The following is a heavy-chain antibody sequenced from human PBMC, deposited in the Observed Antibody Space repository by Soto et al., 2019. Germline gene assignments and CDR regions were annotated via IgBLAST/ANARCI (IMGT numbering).Heavy chain of an antibody. Sequence: ASVKGAWRAAGYTFTSYYMQWVRQATGKGFDWMGIITPSGGSTSYAQKFQGRVTMTRDTSTSTVYMELSSLRSEDTAVYYCARQIPVVGATTTCLAFDPWGQGTLVPVS. CDR2: ITPSGGST. D-gene: IGHD1-26*01. J-gene: IGHJ5*02. CDR1: GYTFTSYY. CDR3: ARQIPVVGATTTCLAFDP. V-gene: IGHV1-46*01.